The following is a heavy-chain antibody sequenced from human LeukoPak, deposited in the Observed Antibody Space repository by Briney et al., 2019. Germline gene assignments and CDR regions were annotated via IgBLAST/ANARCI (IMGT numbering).Heavy chain of an antibody. Sequence: GGSLRLSCAASGFTFSSYAMSWVRQAPGKGLEWVSAISGSGGSTYYADSVKGRFTISRDNSKNSLYLQMNSLRAEDTAVYYCASGGCSSTSCYTWNDYWGQGTLVTVSS. CDR1: GFTFSSYA. CDR2: ISGSGGST. D-gene: IGHD2-2*02. J-gene: IGHJ4*02. V-gene: IGHV3-23*01. CDR3: ASGGCSSTSCYTWNDY.